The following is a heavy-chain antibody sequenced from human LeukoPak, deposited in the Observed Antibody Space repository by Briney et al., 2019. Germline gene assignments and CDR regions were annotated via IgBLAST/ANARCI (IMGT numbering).Heavy chain of an antibody. J-gene: IGHJ4*02. CDR2: IYPGDSHT. D-gene: IGHD4-17*01. CDR3: ASQTTVTTSFDY. V-gene: IGHV5-51*01. CDR1: GSSFTSNW. Sequence: GESLKISCKGSGSSFTSNWIGWVRRMPGKGLEWMGTIYPGDSHTRYSPSFQGQVTISADKSISTAYLQWSSLKASDTAMYYCASQTTVTTSFDYWGQGTLVTVSS.